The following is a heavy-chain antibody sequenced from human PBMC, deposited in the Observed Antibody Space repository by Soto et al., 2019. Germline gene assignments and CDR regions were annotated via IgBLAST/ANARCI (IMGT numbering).Heavy chain of an antibody. CDR2: IYHSGRT. D-gene: IGHD6-19*01. Sequence: SETLSLTCAVSGGSITTTNWWNCVRQPPGKGLEWIGEIYHSGRTNFNPSLKSRVTISIDQSKNQVSLKLSSVTAADTAVYYCARRAVAGTSWFDPWGQGTQVTVSS. V-gene: IGHV4-4*02. CDR1: GGSITTTNW. J-gene: IGHJ5*02. CDR3: ARRAVAGTSWFDP.